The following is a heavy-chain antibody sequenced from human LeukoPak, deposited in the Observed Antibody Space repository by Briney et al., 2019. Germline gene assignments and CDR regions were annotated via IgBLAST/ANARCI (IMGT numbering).Heavy chain of an antibody. D-gene: IGHD1-7*01. J-gene: IGHJ6*02. CDR2: ISSSSSYI. V-gene: IGHV3-21*04. CDR3: ARNNWNYRGGMDV. CDR1: GFTFSSYS. Sequence: GGSLRLSCAASGFTFSSYSMNWVRQAPGKGLEWVSSISSSSSYIYYADSVKGRFTISRDNAKNSLYLQMNSLRVEDTAVYYCARNNWNYRGGMDVWGQGTTVTVSS.